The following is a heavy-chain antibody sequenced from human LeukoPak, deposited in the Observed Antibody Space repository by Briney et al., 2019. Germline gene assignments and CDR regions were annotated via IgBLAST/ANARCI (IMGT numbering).Heavy chain of an antibody. D-gene: IGHD3-10*01. Sequence: GGSLRLSCAASGFTFSSYEMNWVRQAPGKGLEWVSYISSSGSTIYYADSVKGRFTISRDNAKNSLFLQMNSLRAEDTAVYYCARDGSGRVPEMSAPDYWGQGTLVTVSS. CDR2: ISSSGSTI. V-gene: IGHV3-48*03. CDR3: ARDGSGRVPEMSAPDY. CDR1: GFTFSSYE. J-gene: IGHJ4*02.